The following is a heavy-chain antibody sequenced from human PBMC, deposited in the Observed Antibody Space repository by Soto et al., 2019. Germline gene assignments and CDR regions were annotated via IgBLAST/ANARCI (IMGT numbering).Heavy chain of an antibody. J-gene: IGHJ4*02. CDR1: GYTFTSYY. CDR3: PSSFVNAADDNQLGY. V-gene: IGHV1-46*01. CDR2: INPSGGST. Sequence: ASVKVSCKASGYTFTSYYMHWVRQAPGQGLEWMGIINPSGGSTSYAQKFQGRVSMTRDTSPSTVYKGMSCLRSEDTAVYSCPSSFVNAADDNQLGYWGQGPLVTVSS. D-gene: IGHD6-13*01.